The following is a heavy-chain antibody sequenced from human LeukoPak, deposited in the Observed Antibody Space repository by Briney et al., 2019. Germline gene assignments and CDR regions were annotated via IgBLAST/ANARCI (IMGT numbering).Heavy chain of an antibody. CDR3: ARDAPPIVATPIDH. D-gene: IGHD5-12*01. V-gene: IGHV3-66*01. CDR2: IYSGGST. J-gene: IGHJ4*02. Sequence: ETLSLTCTVSGGSISSTGYYWGWVRQAPGKGLEWVSVIYSGGSTYYADSVKGRFTISRDNSKNTVYLQMNSLRAEDTAVYYCARDAPPIVATPIDHWGQGTLVTVSS. CDR1: GGSISSTGYY.